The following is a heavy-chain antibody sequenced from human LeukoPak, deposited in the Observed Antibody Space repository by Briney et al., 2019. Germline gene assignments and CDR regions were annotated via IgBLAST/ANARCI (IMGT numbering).Heavy chain of an antibody. CDR1: GYTFTSYD. D-gene: IGHD5-18*01. CDR2: MNPNSGNT. Sequence: ASVKVSCKASGYTFTSYDINWVRQATAQGLEWMGWMNPNSGNTGYAQKFQGRVTMTRNTSISTAYMELSSLRSEYTAVYYCARGQGGYSYEWPFDYWGQGTLVTVSS. CDR3: ARGQGGYSYEWPFDY. V-gene: IGHV1-8*01. J-gene: IGHJ4*02.